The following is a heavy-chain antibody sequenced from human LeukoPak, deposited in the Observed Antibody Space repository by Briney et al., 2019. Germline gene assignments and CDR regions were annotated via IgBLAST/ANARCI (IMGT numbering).Heavy chain of an antibody. V-gene: IGHV4-59*11. Sequence: PSETLSLTCTVSGGSMTTHHWNWIRQTPGKGLEWIGYVFDSGRTKENPSLKSRVTLSADTSKNQLSLRLSSVTAADTAVYYCATIKRGNIFGYFDFWGQGILVTVSS. CDR1: GGSMTTHH. CDR3: ATIKRGNIFGYFDF. J-gene: IGHJ4*02. D-gene: IGHD5-18*01. CDR2: VFDSGRT.